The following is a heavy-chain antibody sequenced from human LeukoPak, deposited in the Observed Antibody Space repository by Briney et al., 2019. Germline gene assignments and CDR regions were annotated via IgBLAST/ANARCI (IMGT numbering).Heavy chain of an antibody. CDR2: INSDGSST. CDR3: GRVTPYDFWSGYNDY. V-gene: IGHV3-74*01. Sequence: GGSLRLSCAASGFTFSSYWMHWVRQAPGRGLVWVSRINSDGSSTSYADSVKGRFTISRDNAKNSLYLQMNSLRAEDTAVYYCGRVTPYDFWSGYNDYWGQGTLVTVSS. CDR1: GFTFSSYW. D-gene: IGHD3-3*01. J-gene: IGHJ4*02.